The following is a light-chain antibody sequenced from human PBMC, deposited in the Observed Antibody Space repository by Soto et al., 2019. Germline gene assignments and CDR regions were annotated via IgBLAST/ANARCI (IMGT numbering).Light chain of an antibody. CDR1: QSVSSNY. J-gene: IGKJ5*01. Sequence: VVLTHSPDTLSLSPGATATLSCRASQSVSSNYLAWYQQKPGQAPRLLLYDASNRATGIPARFSGSGSGTDFTLTISSLEPEDFAVYYCQQRRNWPPGITFGQGTRLEIK. CDR2: DAS. V-gene: IGKV3-11*01. CDR3: QQRRNWPPGIT.